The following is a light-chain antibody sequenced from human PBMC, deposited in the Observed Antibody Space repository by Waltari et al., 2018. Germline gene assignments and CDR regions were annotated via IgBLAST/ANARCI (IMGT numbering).Light chain of an antibody. CDR3: QQRSIWPLT. CDR1: QSVATY. V-gene: IGKV3-11*01. J-gene: IGKJ4*01. Sequence: EVVLTQSPATLSLSPGARATLSCRASQSVATYLAWYQQKPGQAPRLLISDASNRATGIPARFRGGGSGTDFTLTISNLEPEDFAVYYCQQRSIWPLTFGGGTKVEIK. CDR2: DAS.